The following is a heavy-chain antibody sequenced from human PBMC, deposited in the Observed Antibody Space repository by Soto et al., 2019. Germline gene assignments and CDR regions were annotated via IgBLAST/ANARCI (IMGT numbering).Heavy chain of an antibody. CDR1: GGALNSYS. CDR2: IIPIFGTA. CDR3: ATSYSSSSGLFDY. V-gene: IGHV1-69*01. Sequence: GAPAKVSCKASGGALNSYSISWVRQAPGQGLEWMGGIIPIFGTANYAQKFQGRVTITADESTSTAYMELSSLRSEDTAVYYCATSYSSSSGLFDYWGQGTLVTVSS. D-gene: IGHD6-6*01. J-gene: IGHJ4*02.